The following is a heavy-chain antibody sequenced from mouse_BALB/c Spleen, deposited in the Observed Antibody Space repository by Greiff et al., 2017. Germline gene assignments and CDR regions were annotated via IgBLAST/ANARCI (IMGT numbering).Heavy chain of an antibody. V-gene: IGHV3-2*02. D-gene: IGHD1-2*01. J-gene: IGHJ2*01. CDR1: GYSITSDYA. Sequence: EVQLQESGPGLVKPSQSLSLTCTVTGYSITSDYAWTWIRQFPGNKLEWMGYISYSGSTSYNPSLKSRISITRDTSKNQFFLQLNSVTTEDTATYYCATLTTAYYFDYWGQGTTLTVSS. CDR3: ATLTTAYYFDY. CDR2: ISYSGST.